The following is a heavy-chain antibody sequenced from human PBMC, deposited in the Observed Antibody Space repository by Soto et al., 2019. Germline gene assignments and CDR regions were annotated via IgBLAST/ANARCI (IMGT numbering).Heavy chain of an antibody. CDR1: GGSFSGYS. D-gene: IGHD5-12*01. V-gene: IGHV4-34*01. Sequence: PSETLSLTCAVYGGSFSGYSWSWIRQPPGKGLEWIGEINHSGSTNYNPSLKSRVTISVDTSKNQFSLKLSSVTAADTAVYYCARGRGRWLHLDYWGQGTLVTVSS. CDR3: ARGRGRWLHLDY. J-gene: IGHJ4*02. CDR2: INHSGST.